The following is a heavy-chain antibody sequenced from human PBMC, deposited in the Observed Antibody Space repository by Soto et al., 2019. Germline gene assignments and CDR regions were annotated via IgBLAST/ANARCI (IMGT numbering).Heavy chain of an antibody. CDR2: SSFDGTNK. D-gene: IGHD3-22*01. V-gene: IGHV3-30*04. Sequence: QVQLVESGGGVVQPERSQRLSCTASKFTFASYVMHWVRQAPGEGLEWVALSSFDGTNKYYADSVKGRFTIPRDNSKNTMYLQMNSLRPEDTAVYYCAREMIPMIMGGMSAMDVWGQGTTVTVS. J-gene: IGHJ6*02. CDR3: AREMIPMIMGGMSAMDV. CDR1: KFTFASYV.